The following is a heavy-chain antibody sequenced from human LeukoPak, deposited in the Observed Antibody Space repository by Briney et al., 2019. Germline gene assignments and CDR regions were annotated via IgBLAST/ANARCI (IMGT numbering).Heavy chain of an antibody. CDR1: GFTVSSNY. J-gene: IGHJ4*02. CDR3: AREIIQLPGYDY. Sequence: PGGSLRLSCAASGFTVSSNYMSWVRQAPGKGLEWVSVIYSGGSTYYADSVKGRFTISRDNSKNTLYLRMNSLRAEDTAVYYCAREIIQLPGYDYWGQGTLVTVSS. V-gene: IGHV3-53*01. CDR2: IYSGGST. D-gene: IGHD5-18*01.